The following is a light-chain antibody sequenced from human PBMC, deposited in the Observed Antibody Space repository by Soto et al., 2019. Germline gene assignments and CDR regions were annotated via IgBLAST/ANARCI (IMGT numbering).Light chain of an antibody. J-gene: IGKJ1*01. CDR1: QTISSW. V-gene: IGKV1-5*03. CDR2: KAS. Sequence: EIQMTQSPSTLSGSVGDRVTITCRASQTISSWLAWYQQKPGKAPKLLIYKASTLKSGVPSRFSGSGSRTNFTLSLNSLQPEDFATYYCQQGYSNPWTFGQGTKVDIK. CDR3: QQGYSNPWT.